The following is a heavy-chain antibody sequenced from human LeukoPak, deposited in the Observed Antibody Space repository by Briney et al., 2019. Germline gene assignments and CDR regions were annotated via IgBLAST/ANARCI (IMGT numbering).Heavy chain of an antibody. J-gene: IGHJ6*03. CDR3: AKDGVKAYYYYYTDV. CDR2: ISCSGGST. Sequence: GGSLRLSCAASGFIFSSYAMSWVRQAPGKGLECVSSISCSGGSTFYADCVKGRFTISRDNSKNTLYLQMNSLRAEDTAVYYCAKDGVKAYYYYYTDVWGKGTTVTVSS. CDR1: GFIFSSYA. V-gene: IGHV3-23*01.